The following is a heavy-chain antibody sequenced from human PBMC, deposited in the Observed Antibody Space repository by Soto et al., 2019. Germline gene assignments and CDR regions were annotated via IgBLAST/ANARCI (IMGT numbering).Heavy chain of an antibody. D-gene: IGHD2-21*01. CDR3: ATLPPRVVVSVLPIPT. V-gene: IGHV4-4*02. CDR2: TYPVGIP. J-gene: IGHJ4*02. Sequence: VQLRQSGPGLVKPSGTLSLTCTVSGGSISSSNCWTWVRQAPVKGLEWIGETYPVGIPSYNPYRKGRVSRSVDKSNNQFLLSLNSLTVADAAMYYWATLPPRVVVSVLPIPTWGQGTQVTVSS. CDR1: GGSISSSNC.